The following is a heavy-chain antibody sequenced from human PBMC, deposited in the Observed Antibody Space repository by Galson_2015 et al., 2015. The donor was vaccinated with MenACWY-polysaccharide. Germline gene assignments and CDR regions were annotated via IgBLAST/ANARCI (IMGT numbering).Heavy chain of an antibody. CDR2: ISSSISTI. CDR1: GFTFSSYS. Sequence: SLRLSCAASGFTFSSYSMNWVRQAPGKGLEWVSYISSSISTIYYADSVKGRFTISRDNARNSLYLRMNSLRAEDTALYYCAKAHIAARPDRRMVYFYYMDVWGKGTTVTVSS. CDR3: AKAHIAARPDRRMVYFYYMDV. J-gene: IGHJ6*03. D-gene: IGHD6-6*01. V-gene: IGHV3-48*01.